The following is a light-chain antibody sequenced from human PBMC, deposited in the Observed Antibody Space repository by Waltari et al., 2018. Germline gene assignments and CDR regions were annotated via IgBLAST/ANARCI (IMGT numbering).Light chain of an antibody. Sequence: QSALTQPRSVSGSLGQSVTISCPGSSDDVGGFNYVSWYQQYPGKAPKLIMYNVYRRPSGVPLRFSGSKSGNTASLTVSGLQAEDEADYYCCSYSTTYPEVFGSGTKVTVV. V-gene: IGLV2-11*01. J-gene: IGLJ1*01. CDR2: NVY. CDR3: CSYSTTYPEV. CDR1: SDDVGGFNY.